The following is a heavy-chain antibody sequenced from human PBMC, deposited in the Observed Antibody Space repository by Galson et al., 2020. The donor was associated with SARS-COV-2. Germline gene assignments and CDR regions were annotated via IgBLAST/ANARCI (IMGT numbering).Heavy chain of an antibody. CDR3: ARGALYCSSTSCLHFDY. Sequence: TSETLSLTCTVSGGSISRSSYYWGWIRQPPGKGLEWIGGSTYYNPSLKTRVTISVDTSKNQFSLKLSSVTAADTAVYYCARGALYCSSTSCLHFDYWGQGTLVTVSS. D-gene: IGHD2-2*01. J-gene: IGHJ4*02. V-gene: IGHV4-39*01. CDR2: GST. CDR1: GGSISRSSYY.